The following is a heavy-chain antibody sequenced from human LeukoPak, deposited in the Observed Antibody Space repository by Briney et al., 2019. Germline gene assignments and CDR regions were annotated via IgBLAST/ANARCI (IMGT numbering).Heavy chain of an antibody. D-gene: IGHD2-15*01. CDR1: GFTFSNYA. CDR3: AKTQGYYDA. CDR2: IYGDDDKT. V-gene: IGHV3-23*01. J-gene: IGHJ5*02. Sequence: SGGSLRLSCVASGFTFSNYAMTWVRQAPGKGLEMVSGIYGDDDKTVYGDAVKGRFTISRDNSKNTPFLQMNSLGADDTAVYYCAKTQGYYDAWGQGALVTVSS.